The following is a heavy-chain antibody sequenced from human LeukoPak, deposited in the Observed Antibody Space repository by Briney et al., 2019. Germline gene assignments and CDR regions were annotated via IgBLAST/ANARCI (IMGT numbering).Heavy chain of an antibody. CDR3: ARDREMATGGFDY. Sequence: GASVTVSCTTPGGTFSSHALNWVRQAPGQGLEWVGRIIPILGVENYAQKFQGRATITADKSTSTVYMELSSLTSEDPAVYYCARDREMATGGFDYWGQGTLVTVSS. CDR2: IIPILGVE. V-gene: IGHV1-69*04. J-gene: IGHJ4*02. CDR1: GGTFSSHA. D-gene: IGHD5-24*01.